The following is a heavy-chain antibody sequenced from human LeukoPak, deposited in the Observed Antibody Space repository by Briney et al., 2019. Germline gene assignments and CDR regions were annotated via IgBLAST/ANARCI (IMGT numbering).Heavy chain of an antibody. CDR1: GYSFTSYW. J-gene: IGHJ4*02. CDR3: ARRRYSSGWEPSFDY. D-gene: IGHD6-19*01. Sequence: GESLKISCEGSGYSFTSYWIGWVRQMPGKGLEWMGIIYPGDSDTRYSPSFQGQVTISADKSISTAYLQWSSLKASDTAMYYCARRRYSSGWEPSFDYWGQGTLVTVSS. V-gene: IGHV5-51*01. CDR2: IYPGDSDT.